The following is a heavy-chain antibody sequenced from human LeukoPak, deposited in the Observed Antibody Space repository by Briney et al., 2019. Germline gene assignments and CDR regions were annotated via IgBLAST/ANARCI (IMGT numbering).Heavy chain of an antibody. V-gene: IGHV3-21*04. J-gene: IGHJ5*02. CDR3: AKGYNGYDYGGWFDP. Sequence: GGSLRLSCAVSGFTVSDNYMSWVRQAPGKGLEWVSSISSSSSFIYYADSVKGRLTISRDNSKNTLYLQMNSLRAEDTAVYYCAKGYNGYDYGGWFDPWGQGTLVTVSS. D-gene: IGHD5-12*01. CDR1: GFTVSDNY. CDR2: ISSSSSFI.